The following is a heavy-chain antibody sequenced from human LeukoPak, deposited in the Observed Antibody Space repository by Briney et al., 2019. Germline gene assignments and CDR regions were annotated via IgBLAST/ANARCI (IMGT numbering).Heavy chain of an antibody. CDR1: GGPFSGYY. J-gene: IGHJ4*02. CDR2: INHSGST. V-gene: IGHV4-34*01. Sequence: PSETLSLTCAVYGGPFSGYYWSWIRQPPGKGLEWIGEINHSGSTNYNSSLKSRVTISVDTSKNQFSLKLSSVTAADTAVYYCARGRGEVITGFDYWGQGTLVTVSS. D-gene: IGHD1-14*01. CDR3: ARGRGEVITGFDY.